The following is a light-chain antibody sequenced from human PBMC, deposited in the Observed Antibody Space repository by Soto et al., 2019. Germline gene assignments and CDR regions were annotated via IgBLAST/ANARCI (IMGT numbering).Light chain of an antibody. V-gene: IGLV4-60*02. J-gene: IGLJ3*02. CDR1: SGYSSYI. CDR2: LEGSGSY. Sequence: QPVLTQSSSASASLGSSVKLTCTLSSGYSSYIIAWHQQQPGKAPRYLTKLEGSGSYNKGSGVPDRFSGSSSGADRYLTISNLQFEDEADYYCETWDSNTRVFGGGTKLTVL. CDR3: ETWDSNTRV.